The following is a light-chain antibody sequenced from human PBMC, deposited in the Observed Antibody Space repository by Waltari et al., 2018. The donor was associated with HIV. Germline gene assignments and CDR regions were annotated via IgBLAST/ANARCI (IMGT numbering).Light chain of an antibody. V-gene: IGKV1-8*01. J-gene: IGKJ5*01. CDR3: QQYYSYPT. CDR2: DSS. Sequence: AIRMTQSPSSFSASTGDRVSITCRASQDINNFLAWYQQKPGTAPKLLIYDSSTLQNGVPSRFSGSGSGTHFTLNVSCLQSEDFATYFCQQYYSYPTFGHGTRLEI. CDR1: QDINNF.